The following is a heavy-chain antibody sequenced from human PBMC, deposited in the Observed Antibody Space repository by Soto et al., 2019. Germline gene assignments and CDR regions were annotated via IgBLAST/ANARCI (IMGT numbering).Heavy chain of an antibody. CDR3: ARQTIETADNYYYFGLDV. J-gene: IGHJ6*02. V-gene: IGHV3-73*01. CDR1: GLTFRGSA. D-gene: IGHD3-16*01. Sequence: PGGSLRLSCAASGLTFRGSAMHWVRQASGKGLAWVGRIRTKANSYARLYVVSVKGRFTISGDDSKNTAYLQMNSLKTEETVVYYCARQTIETADNYYYFGLDVWGQGTTVTVAS. CDR2: IRTKANSYAR.